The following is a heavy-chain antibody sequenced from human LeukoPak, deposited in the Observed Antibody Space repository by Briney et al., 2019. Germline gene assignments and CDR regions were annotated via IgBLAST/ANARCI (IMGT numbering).Heavy chain of an antibody. CDR1: GYSFTNYW. CDR2: IYPGDSDT. V-gene: IGHV5-51*01. D-gene: IGHD1-14*01. J-gene: IGHJ5*02. CDR3: ARLGGGGGTVLWFDP. Sequence: GESLKISCKGSGYSFTNYWIGWVRQLPGKGLEWMGIIYPGDSDTRNSPSFQGQVTISADKSISTAYLQWSSLKASDTAMYYCARLGGGGGTVLWFDPWGQGTLVTVSS.